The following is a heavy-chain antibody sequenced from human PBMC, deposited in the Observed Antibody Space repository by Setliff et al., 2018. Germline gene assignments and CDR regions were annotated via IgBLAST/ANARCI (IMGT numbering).Heavy chain of an antibody. CDR1: GYTLSNSI. CDR3: LRLVRYCTKIACQATSGDEV. J-gene: IGHJ4*02. D-gene: IGHD2-8*01. V-gene: IGHV1-18*01. CDR2: ISAYNGKT. Sequence: ASVKVSCKASGYTLSNSILSWVRQAPGQGLEWVGWISAYNGKTYSTQKFQDRVTLTTHTSTNMGYLELRDLRSDDTAVYYCLRLVRYCTKIACQATSGDEVWGLGTLVTVSS.